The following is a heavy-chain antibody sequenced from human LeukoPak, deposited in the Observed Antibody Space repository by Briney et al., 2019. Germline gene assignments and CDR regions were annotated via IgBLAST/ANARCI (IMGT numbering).Heavy chain of an antibody. Sequence: ASVKVSCKASGYTFISYAISWVRQAPGQGLEWMGWISAYNGNTNYPQKLQGRVTMTTDTSTSTAYMELRSLRSDDTAVYYCARDLNYFGSTSSVFARFDYWGQGTLVTVSS. CDR3: ARDLNYFGSTSSVFARFDY. CDR1: GYTFISYA. D-gene: IGHD2-2*01. J-gene: IGHJ4*02. CDR2: ISAYNGNT. V-gene: IGHV1-18*01.